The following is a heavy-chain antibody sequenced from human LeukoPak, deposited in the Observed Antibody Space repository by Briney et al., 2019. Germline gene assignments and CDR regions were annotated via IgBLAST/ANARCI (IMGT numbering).Heavy chain of an antibody. CDR1: GFTFSSYA. CDR3: AKIEVYSGTYRGFFES. Sequence: GGSLRLSCAASGFTFSSYAMSWVRQAPGKGLEWVSAISGRGASTYYADSVRGRFTISRDNSKDTLYLQMKSLRAEDTAVYYCAKIEVYSGTYRGFFESWGQGTLVTVSS. CDR2: ISGRGAST. D-gene: IGHD1-26*01. J-gene: IGHJ4*02. V-gene: IGHV3-23*01.